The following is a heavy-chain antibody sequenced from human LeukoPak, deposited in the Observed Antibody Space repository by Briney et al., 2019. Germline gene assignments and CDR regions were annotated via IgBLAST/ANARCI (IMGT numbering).Heavy chain of an antibody. J-gene: IGHJ5*02. CDR2: ISWNSGSI. Sequence: AGGSLRLSCPASGFTFDEYAMPWVRQAPGKGLEWVAGISWNSGSIGYADTVKGRFTISRDNAKISLKLQMHSLRAEDTALYYCVKAGTGNGMLAPWGQGKLVTVSS. CDR1: GFTFDEYA. CDR3: VKAGTGNGMLAP. D-gene: IGHD6-13*01. V-gene: IGHV3-9*01.